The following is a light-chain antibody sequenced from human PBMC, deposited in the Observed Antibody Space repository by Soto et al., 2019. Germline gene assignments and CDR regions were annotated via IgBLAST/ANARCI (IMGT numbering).Light chain of an antibody. Sequence: QSALTQPASVSGSPGQSITISCTGTSSDVGGYNYVSWYQQHPGKAPKLMIYDVSNRPSGVSNRFSGSKSGNTASLTISGLQAEEEADYYCSSYTGRSTPVVFGGGTKPTVL. J-gene: IGLJ2*01. CDR1: SSDVGGYNY. V-gene: IGLV2-14*01. CDR3: SSYTGRSTPVV. CDR2: DVS.